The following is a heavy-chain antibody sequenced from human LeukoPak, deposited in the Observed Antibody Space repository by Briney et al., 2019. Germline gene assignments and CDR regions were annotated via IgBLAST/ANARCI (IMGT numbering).Heavy chain of an antibody. CDR2: TYYSGST. V-gene: IGHV4-39*02. J-gene: IGHJ4*02. CDR1: GGSISSSSYY. CDR3: ARDEADFWSGYYPNDFDY. D-gene: IGHD3-3*01. Sequence: SETLSLTCTVSGGSISSSSYYWGWIRQPPGKGLEWTGSTYYSGSTYYNPSLKSRVTISVDTSKNQFSLKLSSVTAADTAVYYCARDEADFWSGYYPNDFDYWGQGTLVTVSS.